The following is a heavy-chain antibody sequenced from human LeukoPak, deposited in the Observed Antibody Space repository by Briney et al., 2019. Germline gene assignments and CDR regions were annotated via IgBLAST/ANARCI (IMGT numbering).Heavy chain of an antibody. V-gene: IGHV1-2*02. Sequence: ASVKVSCKASGYTFSGYYMHWVRQAPGQRREWLGWINPKRGGTTYAQKFQGRMTMSRYTSISPGYMWMSKLRSADTDVYYCARVLRQWLVEGESNWFDPWGQGTLVTVSS. CDR2: INPKRGGT. J-gene: IGHJ5*02. D-gene: IGHD6-19*01. CDR1: GYTFSGYY. CDR3: ARVLRQWLVEGESNWFDP.